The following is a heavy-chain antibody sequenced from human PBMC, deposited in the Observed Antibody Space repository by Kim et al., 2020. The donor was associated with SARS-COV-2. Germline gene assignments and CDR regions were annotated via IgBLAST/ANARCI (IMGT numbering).Heavy chain of an antibody. CDR2: IKQDGSEK. CDR1: GFTFSSYW. J-gene: IGHJ6*02. CDR3: AREDRYYDYGDYGVTGAFFGYYGMDV. Sequence: GGSLRLSCAASGFTFSSYWMSWVRQAPGKGLEWVANIKQDGSEKYYVDSVKGRFTISRDNAKNSLYLQMNSLRAEDTAVYYCAREDRYYDYGDYGVTGAFFGYYGMDVWGQGTTVTVSS. D-gene: IGHD4-17*01. V-gene: IGHV3-7*03.